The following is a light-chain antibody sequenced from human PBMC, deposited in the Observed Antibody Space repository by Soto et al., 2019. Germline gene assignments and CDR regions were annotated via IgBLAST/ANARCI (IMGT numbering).Light chain of an antibody. J-gene: IGLJ3*02. V-gene: IGLV8-61*01. CDR2: STN. CDR1: SGSVSTRYY. CDR3: VLYTDTGTVV. Sequence: QAVVTQEPSLSVSPGRTVTLTCGLSSGSVSTRYYPSWYQQTPGQAPRTLIYSTNIRSSGVPDRFSGSILGTKAALTITGAQAGDESDYYCVLYTDTGTVVFGGGTKLTVL.